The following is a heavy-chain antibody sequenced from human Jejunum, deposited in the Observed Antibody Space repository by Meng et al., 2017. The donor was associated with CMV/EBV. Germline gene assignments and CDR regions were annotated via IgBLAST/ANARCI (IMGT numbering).Heavy chain of an antibody. CDR1: GYTFTNYG. J-gene: IGHJ4*02. V-gene: IGHV1-18*01. CDR2: ISAYNGDT. D-gene: IGHD1-26*01. Sequence: QGQLVKAGGEVKKPGGSAKVSCKASGYTFTNYGITWVRQAPGQGLEWMGWISAYNGDTNYAQTLQGRVTMTTDTSTSTAYMELRSLRPDDTAVYYCARVEVGITSGDYWGQGTLVTVSS. CDR3: ARVEVGITSGDY.